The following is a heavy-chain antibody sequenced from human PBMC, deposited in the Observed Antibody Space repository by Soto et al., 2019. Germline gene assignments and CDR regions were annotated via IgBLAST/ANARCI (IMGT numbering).Heavy chain of an antibody. CDR1: GFTFSDHY. J-gene: IGHJ4*02. V-gene: IGHV3-72*01. CDR3: ARATWDHGKLNLFDY. D-gene: IGHD4-17*01. Sequence: PGGSLRLSCADAGFTFSDHYMDWVRQAPGKALEWVGRSRGRANSYTTEYGASVKGRFTISRDDSKNSLYLQMNSLKTEDTAVYYCARATWDHGKLNLFDYWGQGTLVTVSS. CDR2: SRGRANSYTT.